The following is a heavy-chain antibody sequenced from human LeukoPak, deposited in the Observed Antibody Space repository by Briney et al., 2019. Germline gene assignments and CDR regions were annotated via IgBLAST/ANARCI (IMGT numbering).Heavy chain of an antibody. CDR1: GYTFTNYD. CDR2: MNPNSGDS. CDR3: ARRYCISTGCLAFDY. D-gene: IGHD2-2*01. J-gene: IGHJ4*02. V-gene: IGHV1-8*01. Sequence: ASVKVSCKASGYTFTNYDINWVRQATGQGLEWMGWMNPNSGDSHSVDKFQGRVTMTRDTSIRTAYMELSGLRSDDTAVYYCARRYCISTGCLAFDYWGPGTPVTVSS.